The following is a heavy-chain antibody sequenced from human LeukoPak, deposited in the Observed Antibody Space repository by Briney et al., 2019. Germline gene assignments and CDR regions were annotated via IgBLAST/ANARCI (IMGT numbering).Heavy chain of an antibody. D-gene: IGHD1-26*01. CDR3: AREDRQVGATTPGH. V-gene: IGHV4-39*07. CDR1: GGSISGSSYY. CDR2: VYYNGGT. J-gene: IGHJ4*02. Sequence: SETLSLTCTVSGGSISGSSYYWGWIRQPPGKGLEWIGTVYYNGGTYYNPSLKSRVTISIDTSKNQFSLKLSSVTAADTAVYYCAREDRQVGATTPGHWGQGTLVTVSS.